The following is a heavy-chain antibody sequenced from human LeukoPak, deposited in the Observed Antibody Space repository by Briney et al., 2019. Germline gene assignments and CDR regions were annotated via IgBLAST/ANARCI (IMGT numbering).Heavy chain of an antibody. CDR1: GFTFSTYE. J-gene: IGHJ4*02. D-gene: IGHD6-6*01. CDR2: ISSSGNTI. Sequence: GGSLRLSCAASGFTFSTYEMNWVRQAPGKGLEWLSYISSSGNTIFYADSVKDRFTISRDNAKNSLYLQMNSLRAEDTAVYYCARDSSSSWVYWGQGTLVTVSS. CDR3: ARDSSSSWVY. V-gene: IGHV3-48*03.